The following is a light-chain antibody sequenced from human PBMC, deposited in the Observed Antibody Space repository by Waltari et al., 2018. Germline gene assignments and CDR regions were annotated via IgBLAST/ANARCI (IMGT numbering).Light chain of an antibody. CDR2: LDT. CDR1: KLGDTS. V-gene: IGLV3-1*01. J-gene: IGLJ1*01. Sequence: SYELTQPPSVSVSPGQTASITCSGHKLGDTSACWYQQKPGQSPGLVIYLDTKRPSAIPERFSGSKSGNTATLTISGTQTMDEADYYCQAWDSSTYVFGTGTKVTVL. CDR3: QAWDSSTYV.